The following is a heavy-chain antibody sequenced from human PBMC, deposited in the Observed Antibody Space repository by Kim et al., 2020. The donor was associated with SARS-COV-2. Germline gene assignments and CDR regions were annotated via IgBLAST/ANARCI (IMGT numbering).Heavy chain of an antibody. CDR2: IYYSGST. CDR1: GGSISSYY. V-gene: IGHV4-59*01. D-gene: IGHD2-2*01. Sequence: SETLSLTCTVSGGSISSYYWSWIRQPPGKGLEWIGYIYYSGSTNYNPSLKSRVTISVDTSKNQFSLKLSSVTAADTAVYYCARGSAYCSSTSCLDVDYWG. J-gene: IGHJ4*01. CDR3: ARGSAYCSSTSCLDVDY.